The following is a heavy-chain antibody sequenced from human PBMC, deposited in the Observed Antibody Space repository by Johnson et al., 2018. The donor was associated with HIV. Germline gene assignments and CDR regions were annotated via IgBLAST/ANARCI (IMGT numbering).Heavy chain of an antibody. CDR3: ARERQSSSWYDAFDM. J-gene: IGHJ3*02. Sequence: VQLVESGGGVVQPGRSLRASCAASRFTFDDYAMHWVRQAPGKGLEWVSLLNWDGDSTYYVDSVKGRFPISRDNAKNSLYLQMNSLRAEDTAVYYCARERQSSSWYDAFDMWGQGTMVTVSS. CDR2: LNWDGDST. CDR1: RFTFDDYA. D-gene: IGHD6-13*01. V-gene: IGHV3-43D*03.